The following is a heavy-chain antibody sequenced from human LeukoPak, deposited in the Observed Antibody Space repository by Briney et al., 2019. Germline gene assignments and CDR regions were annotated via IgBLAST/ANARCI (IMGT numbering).Heavy chain of an antibody. J-gene: IGHJ1*01. Sequence: SVKVSCKASGGTFSSYAISWVRQAPGQGPEWMGRIIPILGIANYAQKFQGRVTITADKSTSTAYMELSSLRSEDTAVYYCARRYCSSTSCYLDAEYFQHWGQGTLATVSS. D-gene: IGHD2-2*01. V-gene: IGHV1-69*04. CDR2: IIPILGIA. CDR3: ARRYCSSTSCYLDAEYFQH. CDR1: GGTFSSYA.